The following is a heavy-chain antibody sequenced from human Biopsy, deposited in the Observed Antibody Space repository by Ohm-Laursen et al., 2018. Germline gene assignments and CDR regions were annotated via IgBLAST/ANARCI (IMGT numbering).Heavy chain of an antibody. D-gene: IGHD3-10*01. V-gene: IGHV4-4*07. CDR2: LFTSGTT. Sequence: GTLSLTCTVSGGSINSYYWSWMRQPAGKGLEWIGRLFTSGTTNYSPSLNNRVTISVDTSKNQFSLRLTSVTAADTAVYYCVRGGSGSFPFDYWGPGTLVTVSS. CDR1: GGSINSYY. J-gene: IGHJ4*02. CDR3: VRGGSGSFPFDY.